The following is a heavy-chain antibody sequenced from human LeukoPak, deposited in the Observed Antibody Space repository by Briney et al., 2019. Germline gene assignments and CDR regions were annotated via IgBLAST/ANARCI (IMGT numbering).Heavy chain of an antibody. V-gene: IGHV3-23*01. CDR3: AKDTWQFAPDYYYYMDV. Sequence: GGSLRLSCVASGFTFSSHGMNWVRQAPGKGLEWVSGIIPSGHTTYYADSVRGRFTISRDNSRNTVYLQMNSLRAEDTALYYCAKDTWQFAPDYYYYMDVWGKGTTVTVSS. CDR1: GFTFSSHG. CDR2: IIPSGHTT. J-gene: IGHJ6*03. D-gene: IGHD2-21*01.